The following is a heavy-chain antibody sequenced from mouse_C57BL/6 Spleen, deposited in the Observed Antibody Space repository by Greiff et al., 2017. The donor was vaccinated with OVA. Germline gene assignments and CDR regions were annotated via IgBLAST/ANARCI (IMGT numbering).Heavy chain of an antibody. V-gene: IGHV5-17*01. CDR2: ISSGSSTI. Sequence: EVQRVESGGGLVKPGGSLKLSCAASGFTFSDYGMHWVRQAPEKGLEWVAYISSGSSTIYYADTVKGRFTISRDNAKNTLFLQMTSLRSEDTAMYYCARGGHGYYYAMDYWGQGTSVTVSS. CDR1: GFTFSDYG. CDR3: ARGGHGYYYAMDY. D-gene: IGHD2-2*01. J-gene: IGHJ4*01.